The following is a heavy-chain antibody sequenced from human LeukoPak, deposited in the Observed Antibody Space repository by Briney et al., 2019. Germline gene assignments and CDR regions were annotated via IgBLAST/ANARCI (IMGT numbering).Heavy chain of an antibody. CDR3: ARAIVVIPAAIRY. CDR2: ISGSGGST. CDR1: GITFSSHG. V-gene: IGHV3-23*01. D-gene: IGHD2-2*01. Sequence: PGGSLRLSCAASGITFSSHGMSWVRQAPGKGLERVSSISGSGGSTYYADSVKGRFTISRDNSKNTLYLQMNSLRAEDTAVYYCARAIVVIPAAIRYWGQGTLVTVSS. J-gene: IGHJ4*02.